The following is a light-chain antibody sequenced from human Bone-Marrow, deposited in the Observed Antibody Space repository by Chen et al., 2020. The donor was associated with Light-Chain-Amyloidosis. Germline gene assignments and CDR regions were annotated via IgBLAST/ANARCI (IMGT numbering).Light chain of an antibody. CDR3: QSYQGSSQGV. CDR1: SGSIATNY. Sequence: NLMLTPPPSVSESPGNTVIISCTRSSGSIATNYVQWYQQRPGSSPTTVIYEDDQRPSGVPDRFSGSIDRSSNSASLTISGLKTEDEADYYCQSYQGSSQGVFGRGTKLTVL. CDR2: EDD. V-gene: IGLV6-57*01. J-gene: IGLJ3*02.